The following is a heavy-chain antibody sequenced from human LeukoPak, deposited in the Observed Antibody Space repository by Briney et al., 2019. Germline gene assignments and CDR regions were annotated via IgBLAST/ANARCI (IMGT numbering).Heavy chain of an antibody. CDR3: ARDSYYYDSSGSYGMDV. Sequence: GGSLRLSCAASGFTFSSYGMHWVRQAPGKGLEWVEVICYDGIDKYHADSVKGRFTISRDNSKNTLYLQMNSLRTEDTAVYYCARDSYYYDSSGSYGMDVWGQGTTVTVSS. CDR2: ICYDGIDK. D-gene: IGHD3-22*01. V-gene: IGHV3-33*01. J-gene: IGHJ6*02. CDR1: GFTFSSYG.